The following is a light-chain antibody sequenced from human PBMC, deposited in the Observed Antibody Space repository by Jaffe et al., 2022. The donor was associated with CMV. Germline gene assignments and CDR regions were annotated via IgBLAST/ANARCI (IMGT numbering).Light chain of an antibody. Sequence: QSVLTQPASASGTPGQRVNISCSGSNSNIGRNSVHWYTQVAGAAPQLLIYNTDQRSSGVPDRFSGSKSGTSASLVVSGLQSEDEAVYYCASWDNTLNGRMFGGGTKLTVL. J-gene: IGLJ3*02. V-gene: IGLV1-44*01. CDR2: NTD. CDR3: ASWDNTLNGRM. CDR1: NSNIGRNS.